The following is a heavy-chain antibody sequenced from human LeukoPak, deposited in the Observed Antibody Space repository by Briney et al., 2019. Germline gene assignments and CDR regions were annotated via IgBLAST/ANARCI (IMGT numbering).Heavy chain of an antibody. V-gene: IGHV4-59*08. D-gene: IGHD6-13*01. Sequence: PSETLSLTCTVSGGSISPYYWSWIRQPPGKGLEWIGYIYYSGSTNYNPSLKSRVTTSVDTSKNQFSLKLSSVTAADMAVYYCARLGPAAGTSFDYWGQGTLVTVSP. CDR2: IYYSGST. CDR3: ARLGPAAGTSFDY. CDR1: GGSISPYY. J-gene: IGHJ4*02.